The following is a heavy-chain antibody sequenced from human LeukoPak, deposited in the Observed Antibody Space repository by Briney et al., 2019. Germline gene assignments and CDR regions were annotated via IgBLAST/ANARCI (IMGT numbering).Heavy chain of an antibody. J-gene: IGHJ4*02. Sequence: SGTLSLTCAVSGGSITSSNWWSLVRQPPGKGLEWIGEINHSGSTKYNVSLKSRVTILVDKSKNLFSLNLNSVTAADTAVYYCARDQGHYDSSGYYHAGNFDYWGQGTLVTVSS. CDR1: GGSITSSNW. CDR3: ARDQGHYDSSGYYHAGNFDY. D-gene: IGHD3-22*01. V-gene: IGHV4-4*02. CDR2: INHSGST.